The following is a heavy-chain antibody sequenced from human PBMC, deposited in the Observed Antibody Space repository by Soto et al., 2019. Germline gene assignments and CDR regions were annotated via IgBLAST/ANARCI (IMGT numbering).Heavy chain of an antibody. CDR2: IYWDDDK. J-gene: IGHJ5*02. Sequence: SGPTLVKPTQTLTLTCTFSGFSLSTSGVGVGWIRQPPGKALEWLALIYWDDDKRYSPSLKSRLTITKDTSKNQVVLTMTKMDPVDTATYYCAHSTAAGPAINWFDPWGQGTLVTVSS. D-gene: IGHD6-13*01. V-gene: IGHV2-5*02. CDR1: GFSLSTSGVG. CDR3: AHSTAAGPAINWFDP.